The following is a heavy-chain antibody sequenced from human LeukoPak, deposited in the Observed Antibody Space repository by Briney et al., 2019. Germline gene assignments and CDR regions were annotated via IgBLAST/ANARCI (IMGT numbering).Heavy chain of an antibody. V-gene: IGHV4-59*12. D-gene: IGHD6-19*01. CDR1: GGSISSYY. CDR2: IYYSGST. J-gene: IGHJ4*02. Sequence: PSETLSLTCTVSGGSISSYYWSWIRQPPGKGLEWIGYIYYSGSTNYNPSLKSRVTISVDTSKNQFSLQLNSVTPEDTAMYHCAREEESSGWSFDYWGQGTLVTVSS. CDR3: AREEESSGWSFDY.